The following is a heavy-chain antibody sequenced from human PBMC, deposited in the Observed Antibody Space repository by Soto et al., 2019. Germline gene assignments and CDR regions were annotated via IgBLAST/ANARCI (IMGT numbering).Heavy chain of an antibody. J-gene: IGHJ6*02. V-gene: IGHV3-15*07. CDR3: TADQVVTSDYAMDV. D-gene: IGHD2-21*02. CDR2: IKTKTEGGTT. CDR1: GLTLSNAW. Sequence: PGGSLRLSCAASGLTLSNAWMNWVREAPGKGLEWVGRIKTKTEGGTTDYAAPLKGRFTISRDDSKNTLYLQMNSLKTEDTAVYYCTADQVVTSDYAMDVWGQGTTVTVSS.